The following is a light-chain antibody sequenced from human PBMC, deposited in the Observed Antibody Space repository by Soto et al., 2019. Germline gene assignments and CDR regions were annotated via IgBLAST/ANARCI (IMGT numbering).Light chain of an antibody. CDR3: NSYKTNSTWV. J-gene: IGLJ2*01. Sequence: QSVLTQPASVSGSPGQSITISCTGTSRDVGGYNYVSWYQQHPGKAPKLMISEVSNRPSGVSYRFSGSKSGNTASLTISGLQAEDEADYYCNSYKTNSTWVFGGGTQLTVL. V-gene: IGLV2-14*01. CDR1: SRDVGGYNY. CDR2: EVS.